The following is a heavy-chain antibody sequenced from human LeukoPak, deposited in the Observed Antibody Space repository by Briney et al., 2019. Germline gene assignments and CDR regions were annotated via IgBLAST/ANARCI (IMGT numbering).Heavy chain of an antibody. D-gene: IGHD1-26*01. CDR3: ARSFRKWELLDY. V-gene: IGHV4-59*01. CDR2: IYYSGST. CDR1: GGSISSYY. J-gene: IGHJ4*02. Sequence: SETLSLTCTVSGGSISSYYWSWIRQPPGKGLEWIGYIYYSGSTNYNPSLKSRVTISVDTSKNQFSLKLSSVTAADTAVYYCARSFRKWELLDYWGQGTLVTVSS.